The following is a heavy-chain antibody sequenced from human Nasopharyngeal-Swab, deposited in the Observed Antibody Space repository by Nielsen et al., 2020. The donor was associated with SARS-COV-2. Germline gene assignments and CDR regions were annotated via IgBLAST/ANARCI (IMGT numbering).Heavy chain of an antibody. CDR2: IGAAGNT. D-gene: IGHD1-26*01. Sequence: GESLKISCAASGFTFSGSAFSWVRQAPGMGLEWVSTIGAAGNTFYADSVKGRFTISRDNSKNTLYLQMNSLRAEDTALYYCAKYLGSGAYEAFCDYWGHGALVTVSS. CDR1: GFTFSGSA. V-gene: IGHV3-23*01. CDR3: AKYLGSGAYEAFCDY. J-gene: IGHJ4*01.